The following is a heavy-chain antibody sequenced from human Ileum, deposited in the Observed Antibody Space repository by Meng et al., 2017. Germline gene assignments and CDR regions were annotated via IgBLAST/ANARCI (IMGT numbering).Heavy chain of an antibody. Sequence: GSLRLSCAVYGGSFSGYYWSWIRQPPGKGLEWIREINHSGSTNYNPSLKSRVTISVDTSKNQFSLKLSSVTAADTAVYYCARDRVVPRYYDSSGYHIPLDYWGQGTLVTVSS. V-gene: IGHV4-34*01. J-gene: IGHJ4*02. D-gene: IGHD3-22*01. CDR2: INHSGST. CDR3: ARDRVVPRYYDSSGYHIPLDY. CDR1: GGSFSGYY.